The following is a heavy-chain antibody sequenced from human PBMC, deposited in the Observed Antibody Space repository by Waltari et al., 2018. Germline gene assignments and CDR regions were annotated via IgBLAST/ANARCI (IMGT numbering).Heavy chain of an antibody. CDR3: AKRWAIYYFEY. V-gene: IGHV3-23*04. D-gene: IGHD3-9*01. Sequence: EVQLVESGGGLVQPGGSLRLSCAASGFTFKNFAMSWVRQAPGKGLDWVSTITASGETVYAESVKGRFATSRDNYKNTLSLQMNRLRAEDTAVYYCAKRWAIYYFEYWGQGNLVTVSS. CDR1: GFTFKNFA. CDR2: ITASGET. J-gene: IGHJ4*02.